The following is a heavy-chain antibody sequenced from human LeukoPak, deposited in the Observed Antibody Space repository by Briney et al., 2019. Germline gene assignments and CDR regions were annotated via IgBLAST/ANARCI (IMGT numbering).Heavy chain of an antibody. CDR2: IWYDGSNK. J-gene: IGHJ4*02. CDR1: GFTFSSYG. D-gene: IGHD3-16*01. Sequence: GGSLRLSCAASGFTFSSYGMLWVRQAPGKGLEWVAVIWYDGSNKYYADSVKGRFTISRDNSKNTLYLQMNSRRAEDTAGYYCARDSGLNFEYWGQGTLVTVSS. V-gene: IGHV3-33*01. CDR3: ARDSGLNFEY.